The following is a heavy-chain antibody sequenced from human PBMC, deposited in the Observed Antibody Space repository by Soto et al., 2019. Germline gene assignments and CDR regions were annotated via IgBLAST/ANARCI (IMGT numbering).Heavy chain of an antibody. CDR3: VREPRYCSGGSCSIIGDPFEI. CDR1: GFTVTEIY. Sequence: EVQLVESGGGLVQPGGSLRLSCVASGFTVTEIYMNWVRQAPGKGLKWVSVIYNEFTDYADSVRGRFSISTYSSKNAQYLPMNRLRAVDSAVYYCVREPRYCSGGSCSIIGDPFEIWGQGTMVTVSS. D-gene: IGHD2-15*01. J-gene: IGHJ3*02. V-gene: IGHV3-66*01. CDR2: IYNEFT.